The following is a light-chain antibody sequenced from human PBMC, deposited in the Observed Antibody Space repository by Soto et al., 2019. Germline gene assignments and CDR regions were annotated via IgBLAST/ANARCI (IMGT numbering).Light chain of an antibody. Sequence: EIVLTQSPGTLSLSPGERATFSCRASQSVSSSYLAWYQQKPGQAPRLLINGASSRATGIPDRFSGSGSGTDFTLTISRLEPEDLGVYYCQQYGSSPPTFGPGTKVDIK. CDR3: QQYGSSPPT. CDR1: QSVSSSY. CDR2: GAS. V-gene: IGKV3-20*01. J-gene: IGKJ3*01.